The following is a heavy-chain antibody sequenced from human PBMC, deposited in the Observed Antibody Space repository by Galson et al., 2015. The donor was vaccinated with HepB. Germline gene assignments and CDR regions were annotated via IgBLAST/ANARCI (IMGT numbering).Heavy chain of an antibody. CDR2: IKQDGSEK. CDR3: ARGYAPDY. CDR1: GFTFSSYW. V-gene: IGHV3-7*01. Sequence: SLRLSCAASGFTFSSYWMTWVRQTPGKGLECVANIKQDGSEKSYVDSVKGRLTISRDNAKDSLYLQMNSLRVEDTALHYCARGYAPDYWGQGTLVTVSS. J-gene: IGHJ4*02. D-gene: IGHD1-1*01.